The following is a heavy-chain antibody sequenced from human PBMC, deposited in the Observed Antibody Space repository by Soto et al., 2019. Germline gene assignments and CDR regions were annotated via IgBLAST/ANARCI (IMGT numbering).Heavy chain of an antibody. D-gene: IGHD2-2*01. J-gene: IGHJ5*02. CDR1: GFTFSSYW. CDR2: IKQDGSEK. V-gene: IGHV3-7*01. CDR3: ASLVVGQGNWFDP. Sequence: GGSLRLSCAASGFTFSSYWISWVRQAPGKGLEWVANIKQDGSEKYYVDSVKGRFTISRDNAKNSLYLQMNSLRAEDTAVYYCASLVVGQGNWFDPWGQGTLVTVSS.